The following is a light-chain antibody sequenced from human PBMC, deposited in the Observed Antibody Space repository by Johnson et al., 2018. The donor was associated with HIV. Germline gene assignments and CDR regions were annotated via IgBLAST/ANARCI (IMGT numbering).Light chain of an antibody. J-gene: IGLJ1*01. CDR2: ENT. V-gene: IGLV1-51*02. Sequence: QSVLTQPPSVSAAPGQKVTISCSGSSSNIGDNYVSWYQQLPGTAPKLLIYENTKRPSGIPDRFSGSKSGTSATLGITGLQNGDEGDYYCGTWDRSLSAVGVCGTGTKRTVL. CDR1: SSNIGDNY. CDR3: GTWDRSLSAVGV.